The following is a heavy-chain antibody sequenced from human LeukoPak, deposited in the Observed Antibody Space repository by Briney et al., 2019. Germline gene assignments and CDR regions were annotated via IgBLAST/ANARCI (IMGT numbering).Heavy chain of an antibody. V-gene: IGHV3-23*01. J-gene: IGHJ4*02. CDR3: AKVDHDYGDYLGY. D-gene: IGHD4-17*01. CDR2: ISGSGGST. Sequence: GGSLRLSCAASGFTFSSYAMSWVRQAPGKGLEWVSAISGSGGSTYYADSVKGRFTTSRDNSKNTLYLQMNSLRAEDTAVYYCAKVDHDYGDYLGYWGQGTLVTVSS. CDR1: GFTFSSYA.